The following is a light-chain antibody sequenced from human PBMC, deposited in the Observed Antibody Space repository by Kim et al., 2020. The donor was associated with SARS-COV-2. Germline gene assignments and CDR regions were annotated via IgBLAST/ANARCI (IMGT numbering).Light chain of an antibody. V-gene: IGKV3-20*01. CDR2: GAS. CDR1: QSVSTSC. Sequence: PGESATLSCRASQSVSTSCFAWYRQKPSQAPRLLIYGASSRATGIPDRFSGSGSGTDFTLTISRLDPEDFAVYYCKQYGSSPPLTFGGGTKVDIK. CDR3: KQYGSSPPLT. J-gene: IGKJ4*01.